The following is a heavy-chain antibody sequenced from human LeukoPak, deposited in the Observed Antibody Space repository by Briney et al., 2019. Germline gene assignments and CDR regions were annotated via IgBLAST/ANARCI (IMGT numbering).Heavy chain of an antibody. Sequence: GGSLRLSCAASGFTFSSYAMSWVRQAPGKGLEWVSAISGSGGSTYYADSVKGRFTISRDNSKNTLYLQMNSLRAEGTAVYYCANKYCSGGSCYFPFDYWGQGTLVTVSS. CDR1: GFTFSSYA. J-gene: IGHJ4*02. CDR2: ISGSGGST. D-gene: IGHD2-15*01. CDR3: ANKYCSGGSCYFPFDY. V-gene: IGHV3-23*01.